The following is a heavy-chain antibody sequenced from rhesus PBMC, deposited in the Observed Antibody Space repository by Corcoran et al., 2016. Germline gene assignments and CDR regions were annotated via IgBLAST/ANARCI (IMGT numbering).Heavy chain of an antibody. CDR3: ARLMEVADV. D-gene: IGHD2-33*01. J-gene: IGHJ5-1*01. CDR1: GYTFTDYY. Sequence: QVQLVQSGAEVKKPGSSVKVSCKASGYTFTDYYMHWVRQAPRQGLEWMGWINPYNDNTKYAQKFQGRVTMTRDTSTSTAYMELSSLRSEDTAVYYCARLMEVADVWGPGVLVTVSS. V-gene: IGHV1S2*01. CDR2: INPYNDNT.